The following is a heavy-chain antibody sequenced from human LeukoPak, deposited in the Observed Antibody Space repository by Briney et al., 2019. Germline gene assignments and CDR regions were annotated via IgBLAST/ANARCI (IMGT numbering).Heavy chain of an antibody. Sequence: ASVKVSCKASGYTFTNFDINWVRQATGQGLEWMGWMNPNSGNIGYAQKFQGRVTMTMNTSITTAYMELSSLILEDTAVYYCARGPQWRGDYYYIDVWGKGTTATVSS. CDR2: MNPNSGNI. CDR3: ARGPQWRGDYYYIDV. D-gene: IGHD6-19*01. CDR1: GYTFTNFD. J-gene: IGHJ6*03. V-gene: IGHV1-8*01.